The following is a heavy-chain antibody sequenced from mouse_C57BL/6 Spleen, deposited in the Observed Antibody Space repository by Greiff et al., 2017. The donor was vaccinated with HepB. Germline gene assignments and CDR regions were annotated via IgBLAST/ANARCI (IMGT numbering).Heavy chain of an antibody. Sequence: VQLQQSGAELVKPGASVKLSCTASGFNIKDYYMHWVKQRTEQGLEWIGRIDPEDGENKYAPKFQGNATITADTSSNTAYLQLSSLTSEDTAVYYWATVVADWYFDVWGTGTTVTVSS. D-gene: IGHD1-1*01. CDR2: IDPEDGEN. CDR1: GFNIKDYY. J-gene: IGHJ1*03. V-gene: IGHV14-2*01. CDR3: ATVVADWYFDV.